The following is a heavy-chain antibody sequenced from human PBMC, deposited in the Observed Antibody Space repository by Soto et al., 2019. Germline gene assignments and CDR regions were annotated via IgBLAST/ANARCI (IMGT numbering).Heavy chain of an antibody. CDR1: SYTFSSHG. V-gene: IGHV1-18*01. Sequence: GSVKVSCKASSYTFSSHGISWVRQAPGQGLEWMGWISAYSGVTNYAQKFQGRVTMTTDTSTNTVYMELRSLRSDDTAVYYCAKELTGGAPYWGQGALVTVSS. J-gene: IGHJ4*02. D-gene: IGHD2-21*01. CDR2: ISAYSGVT. CDR3: AKELTGGAPY.